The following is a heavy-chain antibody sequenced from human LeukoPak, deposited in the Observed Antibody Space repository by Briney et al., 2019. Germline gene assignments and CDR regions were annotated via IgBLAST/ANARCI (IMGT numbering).Heavy chain of an antibody. V-gene: IGHV5-51*01. CDR3: ARHEGSRYYYYYMDV. Sequence: GESLKISCKGSGYSFTSYWIGWVRQMPGKGLEWMGIIYPGDPDTRYSPSFQGQVTISADKSISTAYLQWSSLKASDTAMYYCARHEGSRYYYYYMDVWGKGTTVTVSS. CDR1: GYSFTSYW. CDR2: IYPGDPDT. J-gene: IGHJ6*03.